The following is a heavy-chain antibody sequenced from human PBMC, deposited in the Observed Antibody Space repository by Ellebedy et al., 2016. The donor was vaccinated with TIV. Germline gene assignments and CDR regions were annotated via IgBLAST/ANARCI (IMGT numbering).Heavy chain of an antibody. CDR2: IGSGGINT. CDR3: ARGGVKSAAGGSMSATVAWTLGY. J-gene: IGHJ4*02. V-gene: IGHV3-23*01. Sequence: GGSLRLXXAASGFTLSNYAMTWVRQAPGKGLEWVSGIGSGGINTYYAGSVQGRFTISRDTSKGVLYLQMNSLRAEDTATYYCARGGVKSAAGGSMSATVAWTLGYWGQGTLVTVSS. CDR1: GFTLSNYA. D-gene: IGHD6-13*01.